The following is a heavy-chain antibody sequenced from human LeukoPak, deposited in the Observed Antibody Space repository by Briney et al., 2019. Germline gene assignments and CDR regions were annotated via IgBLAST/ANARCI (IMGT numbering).Heavy chain of an antibody. J-gene: IGHJ4*02. Sequence: ASVKVSCKVSGYTLTELSMHWVRQAPGKGLEWMGGFDPEDGETIYAQKLQGRVTMTTDTSTSTAYMELRSLRSDDTAVYYCARDLRPYGSGSYYTSDYWGQGTLVTVSS. CDR1: GYTLTELS. CDR3: ARDLRPYGSGSYYTSDY. D-gene: IGHD3-10*01. V-gene: IGHV1-24*01. CDR2: FDPEDGET.